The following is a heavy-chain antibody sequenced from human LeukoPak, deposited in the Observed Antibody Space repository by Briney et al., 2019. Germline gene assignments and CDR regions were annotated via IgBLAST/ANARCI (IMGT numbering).Heavy chain of an antibody. CDR3: ARGRGIAVAGDPKLDY. CDR1: GGSISNFVYS. J-gene: IGHJ4*02. Sequence: SETLSLTCTVSGGSISNFVYSWSWIRQPPGEGLEWIGLFHHSGGTDYKPSLKSRVTISGDRTKNQFSLKLSSVTAADTAVYYCARGRGIAVAGDPKLDYWGQGTLVTVSS. CDR2: FHHSGGT. V-gene: IGHV4-30-2*01. D-gene: IGHD6-19*01.